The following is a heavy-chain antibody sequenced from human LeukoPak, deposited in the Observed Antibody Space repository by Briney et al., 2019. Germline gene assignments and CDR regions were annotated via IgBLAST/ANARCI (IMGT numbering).Heavy chain of an antibody. V-gene: IGHV1-2*02. Sequence: ASVKVSCKASGYTFTGHYMHWVRQAPGQGLEWMGWINPNSGGTNFAQKFQGRVTMTMDTSISTAYMELSRLRSDDTAVYYCARLAVTMIRGPASYYFDYWGQGTLVTLSS. CDR1: GYTFTGHY. J-gene: IGHJ4*02. D-gene: IGHD3-10*01. CDR2: INPNSGGT. CDR3: ARLAVTMIRGPASYYFDY.